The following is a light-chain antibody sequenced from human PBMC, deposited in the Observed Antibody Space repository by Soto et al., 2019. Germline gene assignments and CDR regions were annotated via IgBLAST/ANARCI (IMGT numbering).Light chain of an antibody. CDR1: QSFSSNY. J-gene: IGKJ1*01. CDR3: QQYGSSPGWT. Sequence: EIVLTQSPGTLSSSPGERATLSCRASQSFSSNYLAWYQQKPGQAPRLLIYDASSRATGVPDRFSGSGSGTDFTLTISRLEPEDFAVYYCQQYGSSPGWTFGQGTKVDIK. CDR2: DAS. V-gene: IGKV3-20*01.